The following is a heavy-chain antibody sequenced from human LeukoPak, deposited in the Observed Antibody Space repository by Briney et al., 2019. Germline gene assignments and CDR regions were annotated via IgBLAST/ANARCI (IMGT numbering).Heavy chain of an antibody. CDR1: GFTFDDYT. J-gene: IGHJ4*02. CDR2: ITWDGDST. Sequence: TGGSLRLSCAASGFTFDDYTMHWVRQAPGKGLEWISLITWDGDSTYYADSVKGRFTISRDNGKNSLYLQMNSLRTEDTALYYCAKDIGVGSCNGCLFDYWGQGTLVTVSS. CDR3: AKDIGVGSCNGCLFDY. V-gene: IGHV3-43*01. D-gene: IGHD2-15*01.